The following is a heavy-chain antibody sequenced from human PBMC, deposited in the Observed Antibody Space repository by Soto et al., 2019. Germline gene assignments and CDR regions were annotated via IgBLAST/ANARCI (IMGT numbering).Heavy chain of an antibody. Sequence: QVQVVQSGAEVKKPGASVKVSCKASGYTFTSYGISWVRQAPGQGLEWMGWINAYHGNTKYAQKLQGRVTMTTDTSTSTAYMELRSQRADDTAVYYCARDLGGGISAPWGQGTLVTVSS. CDR2: INAYHGNT. V-gene: IGHV1-18*01. J-gene: IGHJ5*02. D-gene: IGHD6-13*01. CDR1: GYTFTSYG. CDR3: ARDLGGGISAP.